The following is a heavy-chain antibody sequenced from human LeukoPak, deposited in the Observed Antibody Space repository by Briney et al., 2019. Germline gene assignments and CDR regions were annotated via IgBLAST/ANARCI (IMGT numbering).Heavy chain of an antibody. V-gene: IGHV3-30*04. CDR3: ARVSEYYYDTPPHFQH. J-gene: IGHJ1*01. CDR2: ISYDGSNK. CDR1: GFTFSSYA. D-gene: IGHD3-22*01. Sequence: GRSLRLSCAASGFTFSSYAMHWVRQAPGKGLEWVAVISYDGSNKYYADSVKGRFTISRDNSKNTLYLQMNSLRAEDTAVYYCARVSEYYYDTPPHFQHWGQGTLVTVSS.